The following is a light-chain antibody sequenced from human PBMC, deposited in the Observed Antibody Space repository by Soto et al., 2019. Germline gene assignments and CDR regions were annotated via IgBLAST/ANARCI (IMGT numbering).Light chain of an antibody. Sequence: DIQMTQSPSTLSASVRDRVTITCRASQSLNMWLAWYQQKPGKAPKLLIHDVSSLESGVPSRFSGSGSGTEFSLTISSLQPDDFATYYCQHYNGFSGTFGQGTKLVIK. V-gene: IGKV1-5*01. CDR3: QHYNGFSGT. CDR2: DVS. J-gene: IGKJ2*02. CDR1: QSLNMW.